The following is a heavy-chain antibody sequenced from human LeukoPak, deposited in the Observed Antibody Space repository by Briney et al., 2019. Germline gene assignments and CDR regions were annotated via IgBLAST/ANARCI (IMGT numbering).Heavy chain of an antibody. V-gene: IGHV4-61*01. J-gene: IGHJ6*03. CDR2: IYYSGST. CDR1: GGSISSGSYY. Sequence: PSETLSLTCTVSGGSISSGSYYWSWIRQPPGKGLEWIGYIYYSGSTNYNPSLKSRVTISVDTSKNQFSLKLSSVTAADTAVYYCVRDSIAVAGAGDHYYYYMDVWGKGTTVTVSS. D-gene: IGHD6-19*01. CDR3: VRDSIAVAGAGDHYYYYMDV.